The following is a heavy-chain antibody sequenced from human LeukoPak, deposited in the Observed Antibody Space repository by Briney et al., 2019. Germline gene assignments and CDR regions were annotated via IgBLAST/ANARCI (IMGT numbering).Heavy chain of an antibody. CDR2: ISSSGSTI. CDR1: GFTFSDYY. V-gene: IGHV3-11*01. Sequence: PGGSLRLSCAASGFTFSDYYMSWIRQAPGKGLEWVSYISSSGSTIYYADSVKGRFTISRDNAKNSLYLQMNSLRAEDTAVYYCPKVMGSDKGWAFAIWGQGTMVTVSS. D-gene: IGHD3-16*01. CDR3: PKVMGSDKGWAFAI. J-gene: IGHJ3*02.